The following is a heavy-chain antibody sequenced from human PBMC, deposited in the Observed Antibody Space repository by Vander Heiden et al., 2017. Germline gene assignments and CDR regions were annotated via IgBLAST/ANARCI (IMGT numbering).Heavy chain of an antibody. CDR3: ATQNFDY. CDR2: TRANNNR. V-gene: IGHV3-23*01. Sequence: EVQLLESRGDLVQRGGSLRLSCAASGFTRSDYAMSWVRQAPGKGLEWVSTTRANNNRYDIDSVKGRFTVARDNSKNTIFLQMNSLRVEDTAVYYCATQNFDYWGPGVLVTVSS. J-gene: IGHJ4*02. CDR1: GFTRSDYA.